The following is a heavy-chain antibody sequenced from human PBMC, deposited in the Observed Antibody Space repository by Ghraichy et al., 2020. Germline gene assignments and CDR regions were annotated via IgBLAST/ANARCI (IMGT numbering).Heavy chain of an antibody. D-gene: IGHD3-16*01. Sequence: GGSLRLSCAASGFTFSSYAMPWVRQAPGKGLEWVSVISGVGGGTYYADSVKGRFTISRDNSKNTLFLQMNSLRAEDTAIYYCAKDKGGFYNGMDVWGQGTTVTVSS. CDR1: GFTFSSYA. CDR2: ISGVGGGT. J-gene: IGHJ6*02. CDR3: AKDKGGFYNGMDV. V-gene: IGHV3-23*01.